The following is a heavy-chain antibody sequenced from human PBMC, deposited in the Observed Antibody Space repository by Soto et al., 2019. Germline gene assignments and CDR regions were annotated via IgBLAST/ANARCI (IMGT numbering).Heavy chain of an antibody. CDR3: AREVTMVRGVTLTNWFDP. CDR1: GYTFTSYG. D-gene: IGHD3-10*01. V-gene: IGHV1-18*01. Sequence: QVQLVQSGAEVKKPGASVKVSCKASGYTFTSYGISWVRQAPGQGLEWMGWISAYNGNTNYAQKLQGRGTMTTDTSTSTAYMELRSLRSDDTAVYYCAREVTMVRGVTLTNWFDPWGQGTLVTVSS. J-gene: IGHJ5*02. CDR2: ISAYNGNT.